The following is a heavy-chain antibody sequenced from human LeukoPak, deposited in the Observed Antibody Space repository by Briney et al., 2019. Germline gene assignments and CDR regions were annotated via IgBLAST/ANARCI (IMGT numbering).Heavy chain of an antibody. D-gene: IGHD6-19*01. V-gene: IGHV3-21*01. CDR2: ISSSSSYI. CDR1: GFTFSSYS. J-gene: IGHJ4*02. Sequence: GGSLRLSCAASGFTFSSYSMNWVRQAPGKGLEWVSSISSSSSYIYYADSVKGRFTISRDNAKNSLYLQMNSPRAEDTAVYYCARVKKAVAGGDYWGQGTLVTVSS. CDR3: ARVKKAVAGGDY.